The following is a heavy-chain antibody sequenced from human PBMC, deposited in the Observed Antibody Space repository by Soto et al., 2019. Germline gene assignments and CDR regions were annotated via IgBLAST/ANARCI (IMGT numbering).Heavy chain of an antibody. CDR3: ARIIGYCRNNDCSWTFDI. J-gene: IGHJ3*02. CDR2: FYPGDSTS. V-gene: IGHV5-51*01. D-gene: IGHD2-2*03. CDR1: GYSFISYW. Sequence: GESLKISCKTSGYSFISYWVAWVRQKPGKGLEWMGTFYPGDSTSTYSPSFQGQVTISVDKSISTGYLHLSSLKASDTAMYYCARIIGYCRNNDCSWTFDIWGQGKTVTVS.